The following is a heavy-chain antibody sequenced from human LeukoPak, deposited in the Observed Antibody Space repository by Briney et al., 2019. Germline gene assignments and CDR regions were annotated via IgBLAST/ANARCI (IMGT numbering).Heavy chain of an antibody. CDR2: IYASGST. D-gene: IGHD3-22*01. J-gene: IGHJ5*02. V-gene: IGHV4-4*07. Sequence: SETLSLTCTVSGGSISSYYWSWIRQPAGKGLEWIGRIYASGSTNYNPSLKSRVTISVDKSKNQFSLKLSSVTAADTAVYYCARSGSGYSFNWFDPWGQGTLVTVSS. CDR1: GGSISSYY. CDR3: ARSGSGYSFNWFDP.